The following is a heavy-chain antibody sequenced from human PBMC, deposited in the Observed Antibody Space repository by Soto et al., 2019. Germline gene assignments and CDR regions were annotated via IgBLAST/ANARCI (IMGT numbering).Heavy chain of an antibody. Sequence: QVQLVQSGAEVKKPGASVKVSCKASGYTFTSYGISWVRQAPGQGLEWMGWTSAYNGNTNYAQKLQGRVTMTTDTSTSRDYMELRSLRSDDTGVYYCARRQWLVGGYYSGMDVWGQGTTVTVSS. V-gene: IGHV1-18*01. CDR3: ARRQWLVGGYYSGMDV. J-gene: IGHJ6*02. CDR1: GYTFTSYG. D-gene: IGHD6-19*01. CDR2: TSAYNGNT.